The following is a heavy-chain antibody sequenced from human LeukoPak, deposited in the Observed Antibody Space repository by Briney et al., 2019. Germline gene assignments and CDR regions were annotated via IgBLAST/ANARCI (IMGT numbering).Heavy chain of an antibody. CDR1: GGTFSSYA. J-gene: IGHJ4*02. V-gene: IGHV1-69*13. CDR3: ARSYYYDSSGYYPLGY. Sequence: SVKVSCKASGGTFSSYAISWVRQAPGQGLEWMGGIIPIFGTANYAQKFQGRVTITADGSTSTAYMELSSLRSEDTAVYYCARSYYYDSSGYYPLGYWGQGTLVTVSS. CDR2: IIPIFGTA. D-gene: IGHD3-22*01.